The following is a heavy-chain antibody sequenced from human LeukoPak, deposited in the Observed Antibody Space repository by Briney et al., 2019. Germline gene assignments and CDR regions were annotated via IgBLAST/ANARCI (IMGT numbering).Heavy chain of an antibody. CDR1: GGSISSSSYY. D-gene: IGHD2/OR15-2a*01. J-gene: IGHJ5*02. V-gene: IGHV4-39*01. Sequence: KSSETLSLTCTVSGGSISSSSYYWGWIRQPPGKGLEWIGSIYYSGSTYYNPSLKSRVTISVDTSKNQFSLKLSSVTAADTAVYYCARHPRGPVEPLWSDYYFNWFDPWGQGTLVTVSS. CDR3: ARHPRGPVEPLWSDYYFNWFDP. CDR2: IYYSGST.